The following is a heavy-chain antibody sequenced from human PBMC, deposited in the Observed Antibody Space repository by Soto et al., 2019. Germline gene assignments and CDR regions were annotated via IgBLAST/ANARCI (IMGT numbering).Heavy chain of an antibody. CDR1: GFTFSSYA. V-gene: IGHV3-23*01. J-gene: IGHJ4*01. CDR3: AKVPRYCSGGRCFAGYFEY. Sequence: PGGSLRLSCAATGFTFSSYAMSWVRQAPGKGLEWVSAISGSGGNTYYADSVKGRFTISRDNSKNTLDLQVNSLRAEDTAVFYCAKVPRYCSGGRCFAGYFEYWGQGTLVTVSS. CDR2: ISGSGGNT. D-gene: IGHD2-15*01.